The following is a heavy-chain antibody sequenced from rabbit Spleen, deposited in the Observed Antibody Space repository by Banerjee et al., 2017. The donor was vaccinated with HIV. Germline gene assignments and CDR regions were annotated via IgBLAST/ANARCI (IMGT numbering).Heavy chain of an antibody. CDR2: IEPIFGNT. Sequence: QEQLVESGGGLVQPGGSLKLSCKASGFDFSNYGVSWVRQAPGKGLEWIGYIEPIFGNTYYANWVNGRFTISSHNAQNTLYLQLSSLTAADTATYFCVRDQAGDADYGPYYLNLWGPGTLVPVS. CDR1: GFDFSNYG. D-gene: IGHD2-1*01. J-gene: IGHJ4*01. CDR3: VRDQAGDADYGPYYLNL. V-gene: IGHV1S47*01.